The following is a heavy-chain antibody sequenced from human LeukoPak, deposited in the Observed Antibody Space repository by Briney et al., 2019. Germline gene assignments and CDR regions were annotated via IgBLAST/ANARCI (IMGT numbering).Heavy chain of an antibody. Sequence: ASVKVSCKVSGYTLTELSMHWVRQAPGKGLAWMGGFDSEDGETIYAQKFQGRVAMTEDTSTDTAYMELSSLRSEGTAVYYCATLGGGRWNWFDPWGEGTLVTVSS. CDR1: GYTLTELS. V-gene: IGHV1-24*01. CDR2: FDSEDGET. J-gene: IGHJ5*02. D-gene: IGHD2-15*01. CDR3: ATLGGGRWNWFDP.